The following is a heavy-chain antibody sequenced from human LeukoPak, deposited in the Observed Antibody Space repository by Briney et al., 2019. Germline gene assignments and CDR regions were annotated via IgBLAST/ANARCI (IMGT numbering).Heavy chain of an antibody. Sequence: PGGSLRLSCAGSGFTFIRHLMHWVRQAPGKGLVWVSRISTDGSTTLYSDSVEGRFTISRDNAKNTLYLQMNSLRAEDTAVCYCGSSEDGYIDYWGQGTLVSVSS. CDR3: GSSEDGYIDY. J-gene: IGHJ4*02. CDR1: GFTFIRHL. D-gene: IGHD5-24*01. CDR2: ISTDGSTT. V-gene: IGHV3-74*01.